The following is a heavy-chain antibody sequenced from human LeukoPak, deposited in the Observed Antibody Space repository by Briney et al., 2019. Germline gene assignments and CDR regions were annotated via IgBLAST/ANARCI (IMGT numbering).Heavy chain of an antibody. CDR1: GFTFDDYA. Sequence: GGSLRLSCAASGFTFDDYAMHWVRQAPGKGLEWVSLISGDGGSTYYADSVNGRFTISRDNSKNSLYLQMNSLRTEDTALYYCAKDIMGISIAAAGQFDYWGQGTLVTVSS. J-gene: IGHJ4*02. D-gene: IGHD6-13*01. CDR3: AKDIMGISIAAAGQFDY. V-gene: IGHV3-43*02. CDR2: ISGDGGST.